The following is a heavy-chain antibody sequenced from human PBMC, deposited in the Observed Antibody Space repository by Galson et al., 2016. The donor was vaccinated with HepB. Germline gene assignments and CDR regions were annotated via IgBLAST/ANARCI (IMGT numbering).Heavy chain of an antibody. J-gene: IGHJ3*01. CDR3: ARARVYYYDSSGDSDAFDL. CDR1: GYSISSGYY. V-gene: IGHV4-38-2*01. CDR2: IYYSGST. Sequence: CGVSGYSISSGYYWGWIRQPPGKGLEWIGSIYYSGSTHYSPSLKSRVTISVDTSKNQFSLNLSSVTAAGTAVYYCARARVYYYDSSGDSDAFDLWGQGTMVTVSS. D-gene: IGHD3-22*01.